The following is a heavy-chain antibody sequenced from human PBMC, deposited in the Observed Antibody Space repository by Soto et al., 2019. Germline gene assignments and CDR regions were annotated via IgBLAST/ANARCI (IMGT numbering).Heavy chain of an antibody. V-gene: IGHV2-5*02. CDR2: IYWDDDK. D-gene: IGHD2-2*01. CDR3: AHRPPALLYYYYGMDV. J-gene: IGHJ6*02. CDR1: GFSLSTSGVG. Sequence: QITLKESGPTLVKPTQTLTLTCTFSGFSLSTSGVGVGWIRQPPGKALEWLALIYWDDDKRYSPSLKSRLTITKDTSKNQVVLTMTNMDPVETATYYCAHRPPALLYYYYGMDVWGQGTTVTVSS.